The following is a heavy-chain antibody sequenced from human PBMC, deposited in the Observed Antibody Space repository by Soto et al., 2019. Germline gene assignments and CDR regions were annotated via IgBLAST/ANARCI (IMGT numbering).Heavy chain of an antibody. Sequence: AGGSLRLSCAASGFTFSSYAMSWVRQAPGKGLEWVSAISGSGGSTYYADSVKGRFTISRDNSKNTLYLQMNSLRAEDTAVYYCAKDRKRYCSGGSCFHYYYGMDVWGQGTTVTVSS. J-gene: IGHJ6*02. D-gene: IGHD2-15*01. CDR1: GFTFSSYA. CDR2: ISGSGGST. CDR3: AKDRKRYCSGGSCFHYYYGMDV. V-gene: IGHV3-23*01.